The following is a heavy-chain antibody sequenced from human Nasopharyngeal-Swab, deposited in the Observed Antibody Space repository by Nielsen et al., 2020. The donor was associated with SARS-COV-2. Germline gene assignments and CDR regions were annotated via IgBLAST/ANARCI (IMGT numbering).Heavy chain of an antibody. CDR2: ISYEGSKK. V-gene: IGHV3-30*18. D-gene: IGHD3-10*01. J-gene: IGHJ3*01. Sequence: GGSLRLSCAASGFTFSSYSMNWVRQAPGKGLEWVAVISYEGSKKFYVASVEGRFTISRDFSKNTLFLQMNSLRPEDTAVYFCAKATQIFWFGQFRNDAFDVWGQGTMVTVSS. CDR3: AKATQIFWFGQFRNDAFDV. CDR1: GFTFSSYS.